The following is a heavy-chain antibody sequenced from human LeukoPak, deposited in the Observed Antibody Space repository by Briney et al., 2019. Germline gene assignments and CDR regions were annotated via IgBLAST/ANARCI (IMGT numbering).Heavy chain of an antibody. D-gene: IGHD4-17*01. J-gene: IGHJ4*02. CDR2: ISSNGGST. CDR3: AKGRNEDGDAALNY. CDR1: GFTFSSYA. V-gene: IGHV3-64*01. Sequence: PGGSLRLSCAASGFTFSSYAMHWVRQAPGKGLEYVSAISSNGGSTYYANSVKGRFTISRDNSKNTLYLQMNSLRAEDTAAYHCAKGRNEDGDAALNYWGQGTLVTVSS.